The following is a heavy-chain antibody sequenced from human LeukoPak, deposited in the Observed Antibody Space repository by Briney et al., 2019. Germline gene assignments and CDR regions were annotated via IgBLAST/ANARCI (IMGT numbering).Heavy chain of an antibody. J-gene: IGHJ5*02. V-gene: IGHV4-59*11. CDR1: GGSISSHY. CDR2: IYYSGST. CDR3: AREKGLAAAGTFSLDWFDP. Sequence: PSETLSLTCTVSGGSISSHYWSWIRQPPGKGLEWIGYIYYSGSTNYNPSLKSRVTMSVDTSKNQFSLKLSSVTAADTAVYYCAREKGLAAAGTFSLDWFDPWGQGTLVTVSS. D-gene: IGHD6-13*01.